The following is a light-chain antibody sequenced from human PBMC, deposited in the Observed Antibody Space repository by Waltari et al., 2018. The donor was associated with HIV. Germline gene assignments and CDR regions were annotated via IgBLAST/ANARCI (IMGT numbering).Light chain of an antibody. CDR1: SGSIASNY. J-gene: IGLJ2*01. CDR2: EDD. CDR3: QSFDTSNQWI. V-gene: IGLV6-57*03. Sequence: NFMLTQPPSVSESPGKTVTISCTRSSGSIASNYVQWYQQRPGSAHTTLIYEDDQRPSGVPDRFSGSIDTSSNSASLTISGLKTEDEADYYCQSFDTSNQWIFGGGTKLTVL.